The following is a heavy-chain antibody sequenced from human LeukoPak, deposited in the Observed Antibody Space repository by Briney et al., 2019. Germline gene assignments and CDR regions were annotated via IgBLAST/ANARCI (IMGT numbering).Heavy chain of an antibody. CDR1: GGSISSGSYY. Sequence: SETLSLTCTVSGGSISSGSYYWSWIRQPAGKGLEWIGRIYTSGSTNYNPSLKSRVTISVDTSKNQFSLKLSSVTAADTAVYYCASSWEFGGYYGSGSYYYYFDYWGQGTLVTVSS. V-gene: IGHV4-61*02. CDR3: ASSWEFGGYYGSGSYYYYFDY. CDR2: IYTSGST. D-gene: IGHD3-10*01. J-gene: IGHJ4*02.